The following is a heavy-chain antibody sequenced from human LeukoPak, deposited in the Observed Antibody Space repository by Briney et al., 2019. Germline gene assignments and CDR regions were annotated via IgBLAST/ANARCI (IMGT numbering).Heavy chain of an antibody. V-gene: IGHV3-48*03. J-gene: IGHJ2*01. D-gene: IGHD3-3*01. CDR3: ARDASDYWFFDL. Sequence: GVSLRLSCAASGFILSSSEMNWVRQAPGEGLGWVSYSSSSGSTMYYADSLKGRLTISRDNAKNSLYLQMNSLRAEDTALYYCARDASDYWFFDLWGRGTLVTVSS. CDR2: SSSSGSTM. CDR1: GFILSSSE.